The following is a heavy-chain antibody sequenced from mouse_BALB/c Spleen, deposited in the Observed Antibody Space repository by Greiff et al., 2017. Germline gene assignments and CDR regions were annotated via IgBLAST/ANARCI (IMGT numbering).Heavy chain of an antibody. CDR3: ARQVEGYAMDY. CDR1: GFSLTSYG. V-gene: IGHV2-9*02. Sequence: VQLVESGPGLVAPSQSLSITCTVSGFSLTSYGVHWVRQPPGKGLEWLGVIWAGGSTNYNSTLMSRLSISKDNSKSQVFLKMNSLQTDDTAMYYCARQVEGYAMDYWGQGTSVTVSS. J-gene: IGHJ4*01. D-gene: IGHD1-1*01. CDR2: IWAGGST.